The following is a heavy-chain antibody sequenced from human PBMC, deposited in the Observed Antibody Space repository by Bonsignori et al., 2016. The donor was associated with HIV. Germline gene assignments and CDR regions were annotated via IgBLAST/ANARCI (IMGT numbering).Heavy chain of an antibody. CDR2: INHSGST. CDR1: GGSFSGYY. Sequence: SETLSLTCAVYGGSFSGYYWSWIRQPPGKGLEWIGEINHSGSTNYNPSLKSRVTISVDTSKNQFSLKLSSVTAADTAVYYCARGLGFAATTVIATPPPHDYWGQGTLVTVSS. V-gene: IGHV4-34*01. CDR3: ARGLGFAATTVIATPPPHDY. D-gene: IGHD2-21*01. J-gene: IGHJ4*02.